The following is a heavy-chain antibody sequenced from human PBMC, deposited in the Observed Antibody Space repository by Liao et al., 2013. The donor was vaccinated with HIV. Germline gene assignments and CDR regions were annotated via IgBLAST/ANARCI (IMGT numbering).Heavy chain of an antibody. CDR3: ARGGARVPGHTST. J-gene: IGHJ4*02. V-gene: IGHV4-59*12. Sequence: QVQLQESGPGLVKPSETLSLTCTVSGGSISSYYWSWIRQPPREGDWSGLGSIYYSGSTYYNPSLKSRVTISVDTSKNQFSLKLSSVTAADTAVYYCARGGARVPGHTSTGAQGTLVTVSS. CDR1: GGSISSYY. D-gene: IGHD3-10*01. CDR2: IYYSGST.